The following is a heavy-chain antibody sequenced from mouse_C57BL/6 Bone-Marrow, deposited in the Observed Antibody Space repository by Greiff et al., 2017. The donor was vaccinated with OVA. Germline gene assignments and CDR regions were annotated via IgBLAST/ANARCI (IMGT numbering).Heavy chain of an antibody. CDR1: GYSITSGYY. Sequence: EVKLMESGPGLVKPSQSLSLTCSVTGYSITSGYYWNWIRQFPGNKLEWMGYISYDGSNNYNPSLKNRISITRDTSKNQFFLKLNSVTTEDTATYYCARGGYSNPYYFDYWGQGTTLTVSS. D-gene: IGHD2-5*01. V-gene: IGHV3-6*01. CDR3: ARGGYSNPYYFDY. CDR2: ISYDGSN. J-gene: IGHJ2*01.